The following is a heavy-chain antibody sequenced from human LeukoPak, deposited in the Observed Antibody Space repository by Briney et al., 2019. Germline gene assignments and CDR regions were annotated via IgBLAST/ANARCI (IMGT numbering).Heavy chain of an antibody. CDR2: IYSGGST. V-gene: IGHV3-66*02. J-gene: IGHJ6*03. D-gene: IGHD5-12*01. CDR1: GFTVSSNY. Sequence: GGSLRLSCAASGFTVSSNYMSWVRQAPGKGLEWVSVIYSGGSTYYADSVKGRFTISRDNSKNTLYLQMNSLRAEDTAVYYCAREVGYSGYDYWGARYYYYMDVWGKGTTVTVSS. CDR3: AREVGYSGYDYWGARYYYYMDV.